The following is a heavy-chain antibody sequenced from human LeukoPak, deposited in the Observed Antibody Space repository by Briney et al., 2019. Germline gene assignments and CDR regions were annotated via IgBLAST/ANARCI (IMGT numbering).Heavy chain of an antibody. V-gene: IGHV1-18*01. CDR1: GFTFTGYY. CDR3: ARDLYNNQYSYGPVDY. CDR2: ISAYNGNT. D-gene: IGHD5-18*01. J-gene: IGHJ4*02. Sequence: GASVKVSCKTSGFTFTGYYIHWVRQATGQRLEWMGWISAYNGNTNYAQKLQGRVTMTTDTSTSTAYMELRSLRSDDTAVYYCARDLYNNQYSYGPVDYWGQGTLVTVSS.